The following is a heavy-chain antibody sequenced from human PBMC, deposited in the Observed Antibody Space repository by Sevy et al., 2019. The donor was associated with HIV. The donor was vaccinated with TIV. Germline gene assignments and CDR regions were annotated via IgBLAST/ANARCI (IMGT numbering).Heavy chain of an antibody. J-gene: IGHJ5*02. Sequence: GGSLRLSCAASGITFSSYSMNWVRQAPGKGLEWISYISSSSNLIYYADSVKGRFTVSRDNAKNSLYLEMNCLRVEDTAIYYCAGDTNWIGASAASADFAWGQGTLVTVSS. CDR1: GITFSSYS. CDR2: ISSSSNLI. CDR3: AGDTNWIGASAASADFA. D-gene: IGHD2-2*01. V-gene: IGHV3-48*01.